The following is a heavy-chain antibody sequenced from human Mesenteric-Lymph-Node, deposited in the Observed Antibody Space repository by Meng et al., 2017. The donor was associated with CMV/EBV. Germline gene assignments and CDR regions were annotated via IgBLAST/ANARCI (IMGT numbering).Heavy chain of an antibody. Sequence: SGPTLVKPTQTLTLTCTFSGISLSTSGMCVSWVRQPPGKALEWLALIDWDDDKYYSTSLKTRLTISKDTSKNQVVLTMTNMDPVDTATYYCARIQSGYYYYYGMDVWGQGTTVTVSS. CDR2: IDWDDDK. J-gene: IGHJ6*02. CDR1: GISLSTSGMC. D-gene: IGHD3-10*01. CDR3: ARIQSGYYYYYGMDV. V-gene: IGHV2-70*20.